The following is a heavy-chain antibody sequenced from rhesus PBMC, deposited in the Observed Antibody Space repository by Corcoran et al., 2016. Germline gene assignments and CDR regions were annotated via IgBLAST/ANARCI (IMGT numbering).Heavy chain of an antibody. J-gene: IGHJ4*01. CDR1: GASIRSHY. CDR2: IYGSGRST. V-gene: IGHV4S6*01. Sequence: VQLQESGPGLEKPSETLPLTCAVHGASIRSHYWSWISQPPGKGLEWIGRIYGSGRSTDYNPSLKSRVTISIDTSKNQCSLKLTSVTAADTAVYYCARGHYDSGKFDYWGQGVLVTVSS. CDR3: ARGHYDSGKFDY. D-gene: IGHD3-28*01.